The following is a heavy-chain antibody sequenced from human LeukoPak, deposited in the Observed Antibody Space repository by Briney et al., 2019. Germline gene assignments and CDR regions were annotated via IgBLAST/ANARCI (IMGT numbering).Heavy chain of an antibody. CDR2: IYHSGST. Sequence: SETLSLTCAVSGGSISSSNWWSWVRQPPGKGLEWIGEIYHSGSTNYNPSLKSRVTISVDTSKSQFSLKLSSVTAADTAVYYCARGYYNTGWFDPWGQGTLVTVSS. V-gene: IGHV4-4*02. CDR3: ARGYYNTGWFDP. J-gene: IGHJ5*02. CDR1: GGSISSSNW. D-gene: IGHD3-10*01.